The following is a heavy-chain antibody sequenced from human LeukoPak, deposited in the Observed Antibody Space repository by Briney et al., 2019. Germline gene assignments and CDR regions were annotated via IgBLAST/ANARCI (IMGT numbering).Heavy chain of an antibody. Sequence: PSDTLSLTCTVSGGSISSDYWSWMRQPAGKGLEWIGRISSSGSTNYNPSLKSRVTVSVDTSKNQFSLRLTSVTAADTAVYYCTREYIGGYSDYWGHGTLVTVSS. CDR2: ISSSGST. CDR3: TREYIGGYSDY. CDR1: GGSISSDY. D-gene: IGHD3-22*01. J-gene: IGHJ4*01. V-gene: IGHV4-4*07.